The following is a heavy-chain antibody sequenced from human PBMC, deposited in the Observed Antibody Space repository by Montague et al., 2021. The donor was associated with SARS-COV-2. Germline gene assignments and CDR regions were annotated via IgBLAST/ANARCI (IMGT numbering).Heavy chain of an antibody. CDR3: ARESYISGWFQQFDY. Sequence: SETLSLTCTVSGGSISSSNYYWSWIRQPPGKGLAWIGSIYYSVTTYSNPSLQSRVTISVDTSKKQFSLKLSSVTAADTAVDYCARESYISGWFQQFDYWGQGTLVTVSS. CDR2: IYYSVTT. J-gene: IGHJ4*02. V-gene: IGHV4-39*01. CDR1: GGSISSSNYY. D-gene: IGHD6-19*01.